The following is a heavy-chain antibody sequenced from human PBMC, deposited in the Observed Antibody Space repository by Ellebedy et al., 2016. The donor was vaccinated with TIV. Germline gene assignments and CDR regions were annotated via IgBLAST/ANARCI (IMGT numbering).Heavy chain of an antibody. CDR2: ISNSSSYI. CDR3: ARTYGSGSCTHYYDIDV. V-gene: IGHV3-21*01. J-gene: IGHJ6*02. D-gene: IGHD3-10*01. CDR1: GFTFSSYS. Sequence: GESLKISCAASGFTFSSYSMNWVRQAPGKGLEWVSPISNSSSYIYYADSVKGRFTISRDNAKNSLYLQMNSLRAEDTAVYYCARTYGSGSCTHYYDIDVWGQGTTVTVSS.